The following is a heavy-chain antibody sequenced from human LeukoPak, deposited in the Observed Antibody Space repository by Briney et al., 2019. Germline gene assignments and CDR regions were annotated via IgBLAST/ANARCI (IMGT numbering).Heavy chain of an antibody. J-gene: IGHJ6*02. CDR1: GGSFSGYY. Sequence: SETLSLTCAVYGGSFSGYYWSWIRQPPGKGLEWIGEINHSGSTNYNPSLKSRVTISVDTSKNQFSLKLSSVTAADTAVYYCARWKVRGVMGYYYYGMDVWGQGTTVTVSS. V-gene: IGHV4-34*01. CDR3: ARWKVRGVMGYYYYGMDV. D-gene: IGHD3-10*01. CDR2: INHSGST.